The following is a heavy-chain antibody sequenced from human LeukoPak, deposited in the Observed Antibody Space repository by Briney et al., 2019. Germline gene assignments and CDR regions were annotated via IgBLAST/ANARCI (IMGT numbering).Heavy chain of an antibody. CDR1: GGSISSYY. Sequence: SETLSLTCTVSGGSISSYYWSWIRQPGGKGLEWIGRIYTSGSTNYNPSLKSRVTMSVDTSKNQFSLKLSSVTAADAAVYYCARTPVTSCRGAYCYPFDYWGQGTLVTVSS. V-gene: IGHV4-4*07. J-gene: IGHJ4*02. CDR2: IYTSGST. CDR3: ARTPVTSCRGAYCYPFDY. D-gene: IGHD2-21*01.